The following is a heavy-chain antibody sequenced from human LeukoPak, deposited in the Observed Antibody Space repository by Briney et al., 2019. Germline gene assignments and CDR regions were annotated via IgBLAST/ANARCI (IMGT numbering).Heavy chain of an antibody. CDR2: ISGSGGST. CDR1: GFTFSSYA. Sequence: HPGGSLRLSCAASGFTFSSYAMSWVRQAPGKGLDWVSAISGSGGSTYYADSVKGRFTISRDNSKNTLYLQMNSLRAEDTAVYYCAKDGSYYDSSGYYGFGAFDIWGQGTMVTVSS. CDR3: AKDGSYYDSSGYYGFGAFDI. V-gene: IGHV3-23*01. J-gene: IGHJ3*02. D-gene: IGHD3-22*01.